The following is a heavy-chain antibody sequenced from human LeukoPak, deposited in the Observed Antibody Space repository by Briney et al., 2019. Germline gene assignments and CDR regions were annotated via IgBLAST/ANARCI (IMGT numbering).Heavy chain of an antibody. V-gene: IGHV4-4*07. J-gene: IGHJ3*02. CDR2: IYSTGST. CDR3: AREVGDPSGYYYDKGAFDI. D-gene: IGHD3-22*01. Sequence: SETLSLTCTVSGGSISKYHWSWIRQPAGKGLEWIGRIYSTGSTNYNPSLKSRVAMSVDTSKNQFSLKLSFVTAADTAVYYCAREVGDPSGYYYDKGAFDIWGQGTMVTVSS. CDR1: GGSISKYH.